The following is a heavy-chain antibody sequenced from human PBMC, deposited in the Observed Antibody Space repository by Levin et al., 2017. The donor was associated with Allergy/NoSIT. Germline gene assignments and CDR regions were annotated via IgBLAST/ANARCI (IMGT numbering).Heavy chain of an antibody. D-gene: IGHD3-10*01. Sequence: SETLSLTCGVSGGSVSSGRFYWSWIRQAPGRGLQWLGYIYSTGTTSYNPSLKPRVTISADTSKHQFSLRLTSVTAAATAVYYCAIGGVGISAIAADWGQGARVTVSS. CDR3: AIGGVGISAIAAD. V-gene: IGHV4-61*01. CDR2: IYSTGTT. J-gene: IGHJ1*01. CDR1: GGSVSSGRFY.